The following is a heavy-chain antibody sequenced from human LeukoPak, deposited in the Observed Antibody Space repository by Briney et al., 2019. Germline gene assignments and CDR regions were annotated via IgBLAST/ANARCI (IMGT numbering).Heavy chain of an antibody. CDR3: AIEVGFGALFPQCMDV. J-gene: IGHJ6*01. D-gene: IGHD3-10*01. CDR2: LFSGGNT. V-gene: IGHV3-53*01. CDR1: GFRVSNNY. Sequence: GGSLTLSCAASGFRVSNNYMSWVRQAPGKGLEWVSVLFSGGNTYYAASVKGRFTISRENSRKTLYLQMNSLRAEETAVYYCAIEVGFGALFPQCMDVWGDGTTFSVSS.